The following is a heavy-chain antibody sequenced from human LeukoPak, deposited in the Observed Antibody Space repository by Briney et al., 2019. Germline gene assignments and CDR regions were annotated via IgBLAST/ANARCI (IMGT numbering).Heavy chain of an antibody. CDR1: SASISGTYYF. D-gene: IGHD3-3*01. J-gene: IGHJ6*03. V-gene: IGHV4-39*01. CDR3: ARASDFWSGYYTDYMDV. Sequence: SETLSLTCTVTSASISGTYYFWGWIRQSPGKGLEWIGSIYNSGTTYYNPSLKSRVTISVDTSKNQFSLKLTSVTAADTAVYYCARASDFWSGYYTDYMDVWGKGTTVTVSS. CDR2: IYNSGTT.